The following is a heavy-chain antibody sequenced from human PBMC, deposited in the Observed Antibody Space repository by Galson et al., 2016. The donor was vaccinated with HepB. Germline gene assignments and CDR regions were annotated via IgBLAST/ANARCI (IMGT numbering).Heavy chain of an antibody. Sequence: AVKVSCKASGGTFGTSFISWLRQAPGQGLEWMGGINPTFHTPNYAQRFQGRMTITPDESTTTVYVDLSGLTSEDTAVYFCARVHSDSSGYPNYFAYWGQGTLVTVSS. CDR2: INPTFHTP. J-gene: IGHJ4*02. D-gene: IGHD3-22*01. V-gene: IGHV1-69*13. CDR1: GGTFGTSF. CDR3: ARVHSDSSGYPNYFAY.